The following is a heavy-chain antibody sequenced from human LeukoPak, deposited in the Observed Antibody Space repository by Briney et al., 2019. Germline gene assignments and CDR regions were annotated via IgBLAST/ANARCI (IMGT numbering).Heavy chain of an antibody. CDR1: GFTFKSYG. CDR3: ARGFVYHDAFDI. J-gene: IGHJ3*02. V-gene: IGHV3-30*02. Sequence: GGSLRLSCVASGFTFKSYGMNWVRQAPGKGLEWVAFIHYDGSNKYYADSVQGRFTLSRDNSKNTLYLQMNSLRTEDTAVYYCARGFVYHDAFDIWGQGTVVTVSS. CDR2: IHYDGSNK. D-gene: IGHD3-16*02.